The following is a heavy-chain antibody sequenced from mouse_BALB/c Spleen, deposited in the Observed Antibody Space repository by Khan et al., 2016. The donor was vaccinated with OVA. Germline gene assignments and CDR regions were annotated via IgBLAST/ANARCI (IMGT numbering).Heavy chain of an antibody. CDR3: TKGQGYYAMDY. V-gene: IGHV2-3*01. J-gene: IGHJ4*01. CDR2: IWGDGNT. Sequence: QMQLEESGPGLVAPSQSLSITCTVSGFSLTSYGVSWVRQPPGKGLEWLGIIWGDGNTNFHSALRSRLSISKDNSKCQVFLKLNSLQTDDRGRYDCTKGQGYYAMDYLGQGNSVNVSS. D-gene: IGHD6-1*01. CDR1: GFSLTSYG.